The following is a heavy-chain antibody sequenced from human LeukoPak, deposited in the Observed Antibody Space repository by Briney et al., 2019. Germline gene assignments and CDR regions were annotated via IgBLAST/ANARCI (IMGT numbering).Heavy chain of an antibody. CDR2: ISAYNGNT. D-gene: IGHD3-10*01. J-gene: IGHJ5*02. CDR3: ARHSMVRGVINWFDP. V-gene: IGHV1-18*01. Sequence: ASVKVSCKASGYTFTSCGISWVRQAPGQGLEWMGWISAYNGNTNYAQKLQGRVTMTTDTSTSTAYMELRSLRSDDTAVYYCARHSMVRGVINWFDPWGQGTLVTVSS. CDR1: GYTFTSCG.